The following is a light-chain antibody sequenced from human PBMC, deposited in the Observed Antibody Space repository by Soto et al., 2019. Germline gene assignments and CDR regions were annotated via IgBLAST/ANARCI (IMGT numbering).Light chain of an antibody. CDR3: QQYNTFWT. CDR1: QSINKW. CDR2: DAS. V-gene: IGKV1-5*01. Sequence: DIKMTQSPSILSASVGDRVTITFRASQSINKWLAWYHQKPGKAPNLLISDASSLQSGVPSRFSGSGSGTEFTLTISSLQPDDFATYYCQQYNTFWTFGQGTKVDIK. J-gene: IGKJ1*01.